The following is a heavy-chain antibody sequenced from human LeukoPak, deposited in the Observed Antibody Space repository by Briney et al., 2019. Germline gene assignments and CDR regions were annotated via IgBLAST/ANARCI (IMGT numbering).Heavy chain of an antibody. D-gene: IGHD2-21*02. Sequence: GRSLRLSCAAAGFTFDDYAMHWVRQAPGKGLVWVSRVKSDGTTITYADSVKGRFTISRDNAKNTLYLQMDSLRGEDTAVYFCAREVTGPWDYYYGMDVWGQGTTVTVSS. V-gene: IGHV3-74*01. CDR3: AREVTGPWDYYYGMDV. CDR2: VKSDGTTI. CDR1: GFTFDDYA. J-gene: IGHJ6*02.